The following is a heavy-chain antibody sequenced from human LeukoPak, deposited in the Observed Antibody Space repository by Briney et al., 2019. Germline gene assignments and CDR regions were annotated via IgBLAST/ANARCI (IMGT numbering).Heavy chain of an antibody. J-gene: IGHJ4*02. V-gene: IGHV3-23*01. CDR2: ISGSGGST. CDR1: GFTFSSYA. Sequence: GGSLRLSCAASGFTFSSYAMSWVRQAPGKGLEWVPAISGSGGSTYYADSVKGRFTISRDNSKNTLYLQMNSLRAEDTAVYYCAKGLYSGSYYGLYYFDYWGQGTLVTVSS. D-gene: IGHD1-26*01. CDR3: AKGLYSGSYYGLYYFDY.